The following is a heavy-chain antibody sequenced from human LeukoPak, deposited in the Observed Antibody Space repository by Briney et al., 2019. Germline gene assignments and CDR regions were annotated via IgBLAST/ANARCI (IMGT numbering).Heavy chain of an antibody. D-gene: IGHD3-10*01. CDR3: ARGGGFGSPPGY. CDR2: IYHSGSA. V-gene: IGHV4-59*01. Sequence: SETLSLTCTVSGGSISNYYWSWIRQSPGKGLEWIGYIYHSGSANYNPSLTSRVTISVDTSKNQFSLKLSSVTAADTAVYYCARGGGFGSPPGYWGQGTLVTVSS. CDR1: GGSISNYY. J-gene: IGHJ4*02.